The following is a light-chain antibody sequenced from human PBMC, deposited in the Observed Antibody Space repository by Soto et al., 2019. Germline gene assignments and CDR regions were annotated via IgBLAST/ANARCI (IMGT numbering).Light chain of an antibody. V-gene: IGLV2-8*01. Sequence: QSVLTQPPSASGSPGQSVTISCTGTSSDVGGYNYVSWYQQHPGKAPKRMIYEVSKRPSGVPDRFSGSKSGNTASLTVSGLQAEDEADYYCSSYAGSNNFVVFGGGTQLTVL. CDR2: EVS. J-gene: IGLJ2*01. CDR3: SSYAGSNNFVV. CDR1: SSDVGGYNY.